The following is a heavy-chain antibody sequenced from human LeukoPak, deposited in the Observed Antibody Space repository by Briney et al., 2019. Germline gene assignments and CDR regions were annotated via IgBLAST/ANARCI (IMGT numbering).Heavy chain of an antibody. CDR2: INPNSGGT. D-gene: IGHD3-10*01. CDR1: GYIFTGYY. J-gene: IGHJ4*02. V-gene: IGHV1-2*02. Sequence: GASVKVSCKASGYIFTGYYIHWAGQTPGQGLEWMGWINPNSGGTNYAQKFQGRVTMTRDTPISTAYMELSRLKSDDSAVYYCATSSYYYGSGTSPFDSWGQGTLVTVSS. CDR3: ATSSYYYGSGTSPFDS.